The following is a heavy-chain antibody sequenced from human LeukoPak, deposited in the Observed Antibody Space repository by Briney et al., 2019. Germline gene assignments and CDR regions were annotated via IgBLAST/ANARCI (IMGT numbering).Heavy chain of an antibody. V-gene: IGHV3-66*01. D-gene: IGHD6-13*01. CDR1: GFTVSSNY. Sequence: PGGSLRLSCAASGFTVSSNYMSWVRQAPGKGLEWVSLIYSGGSTYYADSVKGRFTISRDNSKNTLYLQMNSLRVEDTAVYYCARVGYTGTWYSSPPFDYWGQGTLVTVSS. CDR2: IYSGGST. J-gene: IGHJ4*02. CDR3: ARVGYTGTWYSSPPFDY.